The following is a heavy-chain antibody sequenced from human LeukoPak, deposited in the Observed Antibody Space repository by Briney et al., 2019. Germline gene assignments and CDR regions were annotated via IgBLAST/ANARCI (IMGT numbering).Heavy chain of an antibody. V-gene: IGHV3-74*01. CDR3: ARDFYSGYDYNWFDP. CDR1: GFTFSSYW. CDR2: INSDGSST. J-gene: IGHJ5*02. Sequence: GGSPRLSCAASGFTFSSYWMHWVRQAPGKGLVWVSRINSDGSSTSYADSVKGRFTISRDNAKNTLYLQMNSLRAEDTAVYYCARDFYSGYDYNWFDPWGQGTLVTVSS. D-gene: IGHD5-12*01.